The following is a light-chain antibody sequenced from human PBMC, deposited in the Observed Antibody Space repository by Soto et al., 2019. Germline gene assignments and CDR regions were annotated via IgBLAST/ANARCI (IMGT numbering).Light chain of an antibody. CDR3: QQYYSLPLT. V-gene: IGKV4-1*01. J-gene: IGKJ4*01. CDR1: QSVFYSSNNKNY. Sequence: DIVMTQSPESLAVSLGERATINCKSSQSVFYSSNNKNYLTWYQQKPGQPPKLLIHWASTRESGVPDRFSGSGSETDFTLTISSLLAEDVAVYYCQQYYSLPLTFGGGTKVEIK. CDR2: WAS.